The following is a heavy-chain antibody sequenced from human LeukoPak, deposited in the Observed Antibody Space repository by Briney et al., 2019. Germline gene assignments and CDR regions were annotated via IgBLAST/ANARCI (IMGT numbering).Heavy chain of an antibody. Sequence: GGSLRLSCAASGFTFDDYGMSWVRQAPGKGLEWVSGINWNGGSTGYADSVKGRFTISRDNAKNSLYLQMNSLRAEDTALYHCARPYDILTGYYFDYWGQGTLVTVSS. CDR2: INWNGGST. CDR3: ARPYDILTGYYFDY. D-gene: IGHD3-9*01. V-gene: IGHV3-20*01. CDR1: GFTFDDYG. J-gene: IGHJ4*02.